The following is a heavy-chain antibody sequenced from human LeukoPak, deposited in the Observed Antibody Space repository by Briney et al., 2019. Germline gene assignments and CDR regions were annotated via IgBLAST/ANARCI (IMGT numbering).Heavy chain of an antibody. V-gene: IGHV3-53*01. D-gene: IGHD3-9*01. Sequence: PGGSLRLACAASGFTVSSNYMSWVRQAPGKGLEWVSVIYSGGSTYYADSVKGRFTISRDNSKNTLYLQMNSLRAEDTAVYYCARGEKLRYFDLDYWGQGTLVTVSS. CDR3: ARGEKLRYFDLDY. J-gene: IGHJ4*02. CDR2: IYSGGST. CDR1: GFTVSSNY.